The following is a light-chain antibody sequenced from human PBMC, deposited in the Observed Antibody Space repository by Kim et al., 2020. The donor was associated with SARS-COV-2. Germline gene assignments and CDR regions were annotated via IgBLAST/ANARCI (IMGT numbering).Light chain of an antibody. J-gene: IGKJ2*01. CDR1: QGIGSD. V-gene: IGKV1-27*01. CDR2: AAS. Sequence: DIQMTQSRSSLSASVGDRVTISCRASQGIGSDLAWYQHKPGKTPKLLIYAASTLQSGVPSRFSGSGSGTDFTLTITSLQPEDVATYYCHEYNSAPYTFGQGTKLEI. CDR3: HEYNSAPYT.